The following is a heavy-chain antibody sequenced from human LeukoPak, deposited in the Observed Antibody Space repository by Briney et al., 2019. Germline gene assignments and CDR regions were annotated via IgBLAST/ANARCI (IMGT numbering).Heavy chain of an antibody. D-gene: IGHD2-2*01. Sequence: PSETLSLTCTVSGGSISSGSYYWSWIRQPAGKGLEWIGRIYTSGSTNYNPSLKSRVTISVDTSKNQFSLKLSPVTAADTAVYYCAREIDLKDIAVVPAAIGDWFDPWGQGTLVTVSS. CDR1: GGSISSGSYY. V-gene: IGHV4-61*02. J-gene: IGHJ5*02. CDR2: IYTSGST. CDR3: AREIDLKDIAVVPAAIGDWFDP.